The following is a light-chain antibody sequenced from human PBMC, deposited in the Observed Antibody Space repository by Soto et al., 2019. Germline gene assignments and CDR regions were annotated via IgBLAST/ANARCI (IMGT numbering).Light chain of an antibody. CDR1: QSVSSN. J-gene: IGKJ1*01. V-gene: IGKV3-15*01. CDR2: GAS. CDR3: QQYNNWPRGT. Sequence: EIVMTQSPATLSVSPGARATLSCRASQSVSSNLAWYQQKPGQAPRLLIYGASTRATGIPARFSGGGSGTEFTLTISSLQSEDFAVYYCQQYNNWPRGTFGQGTKVESK.